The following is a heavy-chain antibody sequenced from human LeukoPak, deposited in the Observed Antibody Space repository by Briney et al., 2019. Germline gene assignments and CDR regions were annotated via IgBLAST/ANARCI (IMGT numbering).Heavy chain of an antibody. CDR2: VSGGGHNT. V-gene: IGHV3-23*01. J-gene: IGHJ4*02. D-gene: IGHD3-3*01. Sequence: PGGSLRLSCVASGFTFSSYAMSWVRQAPGKGLEWVSVVSGGGHNTCYADSVKGRFTMSRDNSKRTVYLQMNSLRAEDTAVYYCAKDRSSWYYPFDSWGQGTLVTVSS. CDR1: GFTFSSYA. CDR3: AKDRSSWYYPFDS.